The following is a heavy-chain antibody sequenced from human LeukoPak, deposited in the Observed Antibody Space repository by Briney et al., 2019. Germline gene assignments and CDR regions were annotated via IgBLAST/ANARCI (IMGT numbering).Heavy chain of an antibody. J-gene: IGHJ4*02. CDR3: TTMSAAYFLV. Sequence: GASVKVSCKASGYSFPDYYIHWGQQAPGKGLEWMGRVDPEDGETIYAENFQGRVTMTADTSTDTAYMELRSDDTAVYYCTTMSAAYFLVWGQGTLVTVSS. D-gene: IGHD2/OR15-2a*01. CDR1: GYSFPDYY. CDR2: VDPEDGET. V-gene: IGHV1-69-2*01.